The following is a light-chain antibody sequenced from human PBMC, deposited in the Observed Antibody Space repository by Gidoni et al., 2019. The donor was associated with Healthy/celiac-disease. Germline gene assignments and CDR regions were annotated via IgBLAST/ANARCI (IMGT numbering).Light chain of an antibody. V-gene: IGLV2-14*01. J-gene: IGLJ2*01. CDR2: EVS. CDR1: SSDVGGYNY. Sequence: QSALTQPASVSWSPGQSITISCTGTSSDVGGYNYVSWYQQHPGKAPKLMIYEVSNRPSGVSNRFSGSKSGNPASLTISGLQAEDEADYYCSSYTSSSTSVVFGGGTKLTVL. CDR3: SSYTSSSTSVV.